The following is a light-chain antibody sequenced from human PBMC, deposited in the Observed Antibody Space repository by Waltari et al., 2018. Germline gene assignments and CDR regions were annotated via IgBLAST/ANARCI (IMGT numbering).Light chain of an antibody. CDR1: QSVFYSSTNKNN. CDR3: QQYYSTPWT. J-gene: IGKJ1*01. CDR2: WAS. V-gene: IGKV4-1*01. Sequence: DIVMTQSPDSLAVSLGERLTINCKSSQSVFYSSTNKNNLAWYHQKPGQPPKLLIYWASTRESGVPDRFSGSGSGTDFTLTIGSLQAEDVAVYYCQQYYSTPWTFGQGTKVEIK.